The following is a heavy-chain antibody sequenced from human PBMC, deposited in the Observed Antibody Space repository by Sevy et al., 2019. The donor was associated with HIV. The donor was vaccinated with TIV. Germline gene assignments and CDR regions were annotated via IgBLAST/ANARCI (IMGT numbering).Heavy chain of an antibody. CDR3: ATPNHSGSYYYGMDV. D-gene: IGHD1-26*01. Sequence: ASVKVSCKVSGYTLTELSMHWVRQAPGKGLEWMGVFDPEDGETIYAQKFQGRVTMTEDTSTDTAYMELSSLRSEDTAVYYCATPNHSGSYYYGMDVWGQGTTVTVSS. CDR1: GYTLTELS. V-gene: IGHV1-24*01. CDR2: FDPEDGET. J-gene: IGHJ6*02.